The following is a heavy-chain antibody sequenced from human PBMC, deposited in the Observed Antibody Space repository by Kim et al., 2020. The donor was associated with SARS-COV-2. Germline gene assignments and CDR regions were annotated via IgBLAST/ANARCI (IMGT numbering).Heavy chain of an antibody. CDR3: ARRVAVAATPLNYYYGMDV. CDR1: GYTFTSYA. V-gene: IGHV1-3*01. J-gene: IGHJ6*02. D-gene: IGHD6-19*01. CDR2: INAGNGNT. Sequence: ASVKVSCKASGYTFTSYAMHWVRQAPGQRLEWMGWINAGNGNTKYSQKFQGRVTITRDTSASTAYMELSSLRSEDTAVYYCARRVAVAATPLNYYYGMDVWGQGTTGTVSS.